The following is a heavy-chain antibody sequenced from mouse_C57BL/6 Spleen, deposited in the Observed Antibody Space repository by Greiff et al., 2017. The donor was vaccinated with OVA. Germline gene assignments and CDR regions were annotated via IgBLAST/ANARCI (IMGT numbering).Heavy chain of an antibody. D-gene: IGHD3-2*02. CDR2: IDPETGGT. CDR1: GYTFTDYE. V-gene: IGHV1-15*01. J-gene: IGHJ3*01. CDR3: TKGVQAFAY. Sequence: QVQVVESGAELVRPGASVTLSCKASGYTFTDYEMHWVKQTPVHGLEWIGAIDPETGGTAYNQKFKGKAILTADKSSSTAYMELRSLTSEDSAVYYCTKGVQAFAYWGQGTLVTVSA.